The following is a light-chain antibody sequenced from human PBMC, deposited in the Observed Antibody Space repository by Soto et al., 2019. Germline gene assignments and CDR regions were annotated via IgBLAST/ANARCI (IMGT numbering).Light chain of an antibody. CDR3: QSGSSPLT. CDR1: QSVRSSN. Sequence: EIVLTQSPGTLSLSPGERGTLSCRASQSVRSSNLAWYQQKPGQAPRLLIYGASSRATGIPDRFSGSGSGTDFPLTISRLEPEDFAVYYCQSGSSPLTFGEGTKVEIK. J-gene: IGKJ1*01. V-gene: IGKV3-20*01. CDR2: GAS.